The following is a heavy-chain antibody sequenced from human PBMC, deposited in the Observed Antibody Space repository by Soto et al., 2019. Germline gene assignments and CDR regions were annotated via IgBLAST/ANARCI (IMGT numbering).Heavy chain of an antibody. J-gene: IGHJ6*03. CDR2: ISAYNGNT. CDR3: ARETTTVTTKGYYMDV. Sequence: ASVKVSCKASGYTFTSYGISWVRQAPGQGLEWMGWISAYNGNTNYSQKLQGRVTMTTDTSTSTAYMELRSLRSDDTAVHYCARETTTVTTKGYYMDVWGKGTTVTVSS. D-gene: IGHD4-4*01. CDR1: GYTFTSYG. V-gene: IGHV1-18*01.